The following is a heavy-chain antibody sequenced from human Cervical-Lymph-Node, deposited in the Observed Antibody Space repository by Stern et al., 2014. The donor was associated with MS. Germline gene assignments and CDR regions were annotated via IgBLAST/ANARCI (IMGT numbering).Heavy chain of an antibody. CDR2: MNPNSGKT. CDR1: GYTFINFD. J-gene: IGHJ4*02. CDR3: ATMGDWNLLSVLGY. Sequence: QVQLVQSGAEVKRPGASVKVSCKASGYTFINFDIHWVRQAPGQGLEWMGWMNPNSGKTDLAQNFQGRVTMTRATSASTAYMELNSLRSEDMAVYYCATMGDWNLLSVLGYWGQGTLVTVSS. D-gene: IGHD1-1*01. V-gene: IGHV1-8*01.